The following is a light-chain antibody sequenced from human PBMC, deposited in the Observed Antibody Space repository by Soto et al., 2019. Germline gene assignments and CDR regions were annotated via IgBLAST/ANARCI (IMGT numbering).Light chain of an antibody. J-gene: IGLJ2*01. V-gene: IGLV2-23*01. CDR1: SSDVGSYNL. Sequence: QSALTQPASVSGSPRQSITISCTANSSDVGSYNLVSWYQQHPGKAPKLIIYEGTKRPSGVSNRFSGSKSGNTASLTISGLQAEDEANYYCCSYGGITLFGGGTKLTVL. CDR2: EGT. CDR3: CSYGGITL.